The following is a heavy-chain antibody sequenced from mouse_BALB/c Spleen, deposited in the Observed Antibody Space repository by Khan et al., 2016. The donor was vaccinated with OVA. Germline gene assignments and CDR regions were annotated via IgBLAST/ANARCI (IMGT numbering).Heavy chain of an antibody. D-gene: IGHD2-10*01. V-gene: IGHV2-6-1*01. Sequence: QVQLKQSGPGLVAPSQSLSITCTISGFSLTNYGVHWVRQPPGKGLEWLVVIWNDGSTTYNSALKSRLSISKDNSKSQVFLKINSLQTDDTDMYFCARQPYYHYNIMDYWGQGTSVTVSS. CDR1: GFSLTNYG. CDR2: IWNDGST. J-gene: IGHJ4*01. CDR3: ARQPYYHYNIMDY.